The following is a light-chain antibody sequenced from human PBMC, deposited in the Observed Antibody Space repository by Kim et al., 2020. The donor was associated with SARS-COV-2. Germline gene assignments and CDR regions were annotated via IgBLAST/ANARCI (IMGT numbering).Light chain of an antibody. Sequence: DIVVTQSPDSLAVSLGERATLHCKSSQNILYTSNNKNYLAWYQQKSGQPPRLLFYWASTRQSGVPDRFSGSGSGTDFTLTISSLQAEDVAVYYCQQYFTSSSFGQGTKVDIK. J-gene: IGKJ1*01. CDR3: QQYFTSSS. CDR1: QNILYTSNNKNY. V-gene: IGKV4-1*01. CDR2: WAS.